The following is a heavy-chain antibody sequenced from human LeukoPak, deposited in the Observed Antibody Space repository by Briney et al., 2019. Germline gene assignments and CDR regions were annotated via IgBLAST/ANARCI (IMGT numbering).Heavy chain of an antibody. CDR1: GFTFSSYA. CDR2: ISYDGSNK. J-gene: IGHJ4*02. CDR3: AGDRGLAAAGGFDY. D-gene: IGHD6-13*01. Sequence: PGGSLRLSCAASGFTFSSYAMHWVRQAPGKGLEWVAVISYDGSNKYYADSVKGRFTISRDNSKNTLYLQMNSLRAEDTAVYYCAGDRGLAAAGGFDYWGQGTLVTVSS. V-gene: IGHV3-30-3*01.